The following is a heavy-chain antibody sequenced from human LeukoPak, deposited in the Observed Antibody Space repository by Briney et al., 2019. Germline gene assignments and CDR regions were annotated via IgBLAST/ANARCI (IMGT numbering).Heavy chain of an antibody. J-gene: IGHJ4*02. CDR1: GGSISSSSYY. D-gene: IGHD6-13*01. CDR2: IYHSGST. CDR3: ARQRGIAAAGSRFDY. V-gene: IGHV4-39*01. Sequence: KPSETLSLTCTVSGGSISSSSYYWGWIRQPPGKGLEWIGSIYHSGSTYYNPSLKSRVTISVDTSKNQFSLKLSSVTAADTAVYYCARQRGIAAAGSRFDYWGQGTLVTVSS.